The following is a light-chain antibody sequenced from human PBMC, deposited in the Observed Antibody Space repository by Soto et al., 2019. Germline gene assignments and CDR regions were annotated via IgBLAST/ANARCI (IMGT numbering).Light chain of an antibody. J-gene: IGKJ1*01. CDR1: QSVSSN. CDR3: QQYNNWPPEWT. V-gene: IGKV3-15*01. Sequence: EIVMTQSPATLSVSPGERATLSCRASQSVSSNLAWYQQKPGQAPRLLNYGASTRATGIPARFSGSGSGTEFTLTISSLQSEDFAVYYCQQYNNWPPEWTFGQGTKVEIK. CDR2: GAS.